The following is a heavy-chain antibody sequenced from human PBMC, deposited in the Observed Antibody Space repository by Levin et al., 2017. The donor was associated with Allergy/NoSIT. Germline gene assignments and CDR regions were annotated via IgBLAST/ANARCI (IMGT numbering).Heavy chain of an antibody. J-gene: IGHJ4*02. CDR1: GGSISPDY. CDR2: IYYTGST. Sequence: SETLSLTCSVSGGSISPDYWSWIRQPPGKGLECIGYIYYTGSTNYNPSLKSRVTISVDTSKNQFSLELTSVTAADTAVYYCARGAKYVDYWGQGTLVTVSS. V-gene: IGHV4-59*01. CDR3: ARGAKYVDY.